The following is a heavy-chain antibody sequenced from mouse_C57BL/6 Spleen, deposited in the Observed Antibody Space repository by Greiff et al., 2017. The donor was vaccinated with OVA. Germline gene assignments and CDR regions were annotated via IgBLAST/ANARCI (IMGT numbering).Heavy chain of an antibody. D-gene: IGHD2-5*01. CDR2: IYPRSGNT. Sequence: QVQLQQSGAELARPGASVKLSCKASGYTFTSYGISWVKQRTGQGLEWIGEIYPRSGNTYYNEKFKGKATLTADKSSSTAYMELRSLTSEDSAVYFCARAAYYSNPWYFDVWGTGTTVTVSS. V-gene: IGHV1-81*01. CDR3: ARAAYYSNPWYFDV. CDR1: GYTFTSYG. J-gene: IGHJ1*03.